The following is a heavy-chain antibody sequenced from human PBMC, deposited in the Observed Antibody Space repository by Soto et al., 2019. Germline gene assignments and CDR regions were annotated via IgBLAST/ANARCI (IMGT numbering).Heavy chain of an antibody. CDR3: AKSRSYINGPDY. Sequence: VQLVESGGGLAQPGRSLRLSCAASGFRFEDYAMHWVRQAPGKGLQWVSGISWNDGRIDYADSVKGRFTISRDNAKKALYLQMNSLRIEDTAFYYCAKSRSYINGPDYWGQGTLVTVSS. J-gene: IGHJ4*02. V-gene: IGHV3-9*01. CDR2: ISWNDGRI. D-gene: IGHD2-8*01. CDR1: GFRFEDYA.